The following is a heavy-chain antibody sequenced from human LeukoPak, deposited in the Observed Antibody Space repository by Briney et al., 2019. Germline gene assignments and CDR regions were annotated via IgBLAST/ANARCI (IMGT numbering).Heavy chain of an antibody. D-gene: IGHD3-10*01. V-gene: IGHV1-18*01. CDR2: ISAYNGNT. J-gene: IGHJ4*02. CDR3: ARDSADY. Sequence: ASVKVSCKASSYTFTNYGISWVRQAPGQGLEWMGWISAYNGNTNYAQKFQGRVTMTRDTSTSTVYMELSSLRSEDTAVYYCARDSADYWGQGTLVTVSS. CDR1: SYTFTNYG.